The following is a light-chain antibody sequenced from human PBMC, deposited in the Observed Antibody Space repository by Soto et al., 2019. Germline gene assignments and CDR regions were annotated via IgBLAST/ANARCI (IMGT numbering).Light chain of an antibody. CDR3: LLSYSDYMR. CDR2: DTN. V-gene: IGLV7-46*01. Sequence: QTVVTQEPSLTVSPGGTVTLTCASSTGAVTSGHYPFWFQQKPGQAPRTLIYDTNAKHSWTPARFSGSLLGGEAALTLSGAQPEDEADYLCLLSYSDYMRFGGGTKLTVL. CDR1: TGAVTSGHY. J-gene: IGLJ2*01.